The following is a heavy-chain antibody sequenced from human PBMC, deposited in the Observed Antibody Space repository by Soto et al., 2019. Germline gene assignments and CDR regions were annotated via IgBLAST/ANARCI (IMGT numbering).Heavy chain of an antibody. CDR2: ISYDGNNK. CDR1: GFPFSAEA. V-gene: IGHV3-30-3*01. J-gene: IGHJ4*02. Sequence: QVQLVESGGGVVQPGTSLRLSCAGSGFPFSAEAMHWVRQAPGKGLEWVAAISYDGNNKNHADSVKGRFTVSRDNSKNTLYLQIYSLRPEDTAVYYCARDYSSGWCLDYWGQGSLVTVSS. CDR3: ARDYSSGWCLDY. D-gene: IGHD6-13*01.